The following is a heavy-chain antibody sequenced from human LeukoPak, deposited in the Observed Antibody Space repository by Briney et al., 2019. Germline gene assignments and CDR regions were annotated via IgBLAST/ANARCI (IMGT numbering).Heavy chain of an antibody. J-gene: IGHJ4*02. CDR2: INPNSGGT. CDR1: GYTFTGYY. Sequence: ASVKVSCKASGYTFTGYYMHWVRQAPGQGLEWMGWINPNSGGTNYAQKFQGRVTMTRDTSISAAYMELSSLRSDDTAVYYCARLYCSSTSCHPDYWGQGTLVTVSS. CDR3: ARLYCSSTSCHPDY. V-gene: IGHV1-2*02. D-gene: IGHD2-2*01.